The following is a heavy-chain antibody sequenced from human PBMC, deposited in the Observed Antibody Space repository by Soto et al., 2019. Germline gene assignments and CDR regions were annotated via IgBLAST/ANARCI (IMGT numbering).Heavy chain of an antibody. CDR2: ISAYNGNT. V-gene: IGHV1-18*01. CDR1: GYTFTSYG. D-gene: IGHD6-19*01. Sequence: ASVKVSCKASGYTFTSYGISWVRQAPGQGLEWMGWISAYNGNTNYAQKLQGRVTMTTDTSTSTAYMELRSLRSDDTAVYYCARILRGGWYRTYYYYGMDVWGQGTTVTVSS. CDR3: ARILRGGWYRTYYYYGMDV. J-gene: IGHJ6*02.